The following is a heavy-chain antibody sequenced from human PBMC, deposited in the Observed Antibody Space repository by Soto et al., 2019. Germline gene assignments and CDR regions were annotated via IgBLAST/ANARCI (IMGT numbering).Heavy chain of an antibody. V-gene: IGHV3-9*01. J-gene: IGHJ4*02. D-gene: IGHD2-8*01. CDR1: GISFDDYA. Sequence: PGGSLRLSCVVSGISFDDYAMHWVRQAPGKGLEWVSGINWDSGDIGYADSVKGRFTISRDNAKNSLYLQMNSLKTEDTALYYCAKDTAPGFYDANGHLDYWGQGTPVTVSS. CDR3: AKDTAPGFYDANGHLDY. CDR2: INWDSGDI.